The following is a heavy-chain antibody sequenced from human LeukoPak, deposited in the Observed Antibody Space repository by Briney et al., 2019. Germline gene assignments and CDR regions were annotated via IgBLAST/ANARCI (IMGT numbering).Heavy chain of an antibody. CDR2: IYSGGST. J-gene: IGHJ4*02. D-gene: IGHD6-13*01. CDR1: GFTVSSNY. CDR3: ARDLAAAESDY. Sequence: GGSLRLSCAASGFTVSSNYMSWVRQAPGKGLEWVSVIYSGGSTYYADSVKGRSTISRDNSKNTLYLQMNSLRAEDTAVYYCARDLAAAESDYWGQGTLVTVSS. V-gene: IGHV3-66*01.